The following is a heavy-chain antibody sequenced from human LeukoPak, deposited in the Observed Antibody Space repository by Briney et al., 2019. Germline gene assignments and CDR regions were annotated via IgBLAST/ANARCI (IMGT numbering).Heavy chain of an antibody. D-gene: IGHD1-14*01. J-gene: IGHJ2*01. CDR1: GFTFSSYA. CDR3: AKSDHGFWYFDL. CDR2: ISGSGGST. V-gene: IGHV3-23*01. Sequence: SGGSLRLSCAASGFTFSSYAMSWVRQAPGKGLEWVSAISGSGGSTYYADSVKGRFTISRDNSKNTLYLQMNSLRAEDTAVYYCAKSDHGFWYFDLWGRGTLVTVSS.